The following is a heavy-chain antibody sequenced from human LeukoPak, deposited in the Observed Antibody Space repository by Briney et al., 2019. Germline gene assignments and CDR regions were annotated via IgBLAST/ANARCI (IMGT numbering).Heavy chain of an antibody. V-gene: IGHV1-69*05. CDR1: GGTFSSCA. D-gene: IGHD3-22*01. CDR2: IIPIFGTA. Sequence: SVKVSCKASGGTFSSCAISWVRQAPGQGLEWMGGIIPIFGTANYAQKFQGRVTITTDESTSTAYMELSSLRSEDTAVYYCARGSGYYDSSGPFDYWGQGTLVTVSS. CDR3: ARGSGYYDSSGPFDY. J-gene: IGHJ4*02.